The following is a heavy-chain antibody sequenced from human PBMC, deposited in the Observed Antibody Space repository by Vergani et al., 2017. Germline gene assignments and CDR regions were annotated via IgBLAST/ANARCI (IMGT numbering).Heavy chain of an antibody. J-gene: IGHJ3*02. V-gene: IGHV3-53*01. D-gene: IGHD3-10*01. CDR1: GFTVSSNY. Sequence: EVQLVESGGGLIQPGGSLRLSCAASGFTVSSNYMSWVRQAPGKGLEWVSVIYSGGSTYYADSVKGRITISRDNSKNTLYLQMNSLRAEDTAVYYCARYYCSGSYSHDAFDIWGQGTMVTVSS. CDR2: IYSGGST. CDR3: ARYYCSGSYSHDAFDI.